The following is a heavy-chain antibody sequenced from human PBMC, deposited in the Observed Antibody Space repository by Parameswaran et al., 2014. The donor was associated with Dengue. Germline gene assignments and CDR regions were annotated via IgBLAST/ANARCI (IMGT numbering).Heavy chain of an antibody. Sequence: WIRQPPGKGLEWIGYIYYSGSTYYNPSLKSRVTISVDTSKNQFSLKLSSVTAADTAVYYRARTATYYYYYYMDVWGKGTTVTVSS. V-gene: IGHV4-31*02. J-gene: IGHJ6*03. D-gene: IGHD2-15*01. CDR2: IYYSGST. CDR3: ARTATYYYYYYMDV.